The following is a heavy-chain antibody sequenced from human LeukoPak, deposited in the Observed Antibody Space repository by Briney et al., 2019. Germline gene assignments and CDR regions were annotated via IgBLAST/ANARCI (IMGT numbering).Heavy chain of an antibody. V-gene: IGHV1-18*01. Sequence: ASVKVSCKASGYIFSNYGITWVRQAPGHGLDWMGWFSGHSGNTNYAQKFQDRATMTTDTSTSTAYMELRSLRFDDTAVYYCARDFAWGSGGAPIDDNWLDPWGQGILVTVSS. CDR3: ARDFAWGSGGAPIDDNWLDP. J-gene: IGHJ5*02. D-gene: IGHD7-27*01. CDR2: FSGHSGNT. CDR1: GYIFSNYG.